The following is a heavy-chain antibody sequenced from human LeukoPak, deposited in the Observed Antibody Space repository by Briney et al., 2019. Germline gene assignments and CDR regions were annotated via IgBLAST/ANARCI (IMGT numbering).Heavy chain of an antibody. V-gene: IGHV1-58*02. D-gene: IGHD1-26*01. CDR2: IVVGSGNT. J-gene: IGHJ4*02. CDR1: GFTFTSSA. Sequence: SVKVSCKASGFTFTSSAMQWVRQARGQRLEWIGWIVVGSGNTNYAQKFQERVTITRDMSTSTAYMELSSLRSEDTAVYYCAAGDWSGSYSLFDYWGQGTLVTASS. CDR3: AAGDWSGSYSLFDY.